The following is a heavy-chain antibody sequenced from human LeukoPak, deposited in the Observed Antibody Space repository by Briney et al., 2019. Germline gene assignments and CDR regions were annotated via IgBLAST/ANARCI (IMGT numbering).Heavy chain of an antibody. CDR1: GGSFSGYY. J-gene: IGHJ4*02. Sequence: SQTLSLTCTVSGGSFSGYYWSWIRQPPGKGLEWIGEINHSGSTNYNPSLKSRVTISVDTPKNQFSLKLSSVTAADTAVYYCARLAPFDDFWSGYGPNDYWGQGTLVTVSS. D-gene: IGHD3-3*01. CDR2: INHSGST. CDR3: ARLAPFDDFWSGYGPNDY. V-gene: IGHV4-34*01.